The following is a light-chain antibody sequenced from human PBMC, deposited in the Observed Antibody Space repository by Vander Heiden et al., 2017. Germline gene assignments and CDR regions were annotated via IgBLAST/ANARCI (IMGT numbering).Light chain of an antibody. V-gene: IGLV2-23*02. CDR3: CSYAGSGTVV. CDR2: EVT. CDR1: SRNIGSYKF. Sequence: QSGLTQPASVSGPLGQSTTISCTGTSRNIGSYKFGSWYQRHPGTAPRLIIFEVTKRPSGVSNRFSGSKSGNTASLTISGLQAEDEADYFCCSYAGSGTVVFGGGTKTTVL. J-gene: IGLJ2*01.